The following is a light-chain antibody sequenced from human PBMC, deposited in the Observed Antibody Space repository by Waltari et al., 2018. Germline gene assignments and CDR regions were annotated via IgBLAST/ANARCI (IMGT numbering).Light chain of an antibody. J-gene: IGKJ2*01. V-gene: IGKV3-11*01. CDR1: QSVSSY. CDR2: GAS. Sequence: EILLTQSPATLSWSPGERATLSCRASQSVSSYLACYQQKPGYAPRLLIYGASNRATGIPARFSGTGSGTDFTLTISSLAPEDFAVYYCQQRSNWPLMYTLGQGTKLELK. CDR3: QQRSNWPLMYT.